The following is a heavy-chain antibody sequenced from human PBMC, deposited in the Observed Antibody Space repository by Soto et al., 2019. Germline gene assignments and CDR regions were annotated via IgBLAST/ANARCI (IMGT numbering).Heavy chain of an antibody. CDR2: LSGRGGST. CDR3: ARRLPHDYGFDY. D-gene: IGHD4-17*01. CDR1: GFTFGNYA. V-gene: IGHV3-23*01. Sequence: EVQLLESGGGLLQPGGSLRLSCAASGFTFGNYAMSWVRQAPRKGLEWVSTLSGRGGSTFYADSVKGRFTISRDNSKNTLYVQLNSLRAEDTAIYYCARRLPHDYGFDYWGHGTLVTVSS. J-gene: IGHJ4*01.